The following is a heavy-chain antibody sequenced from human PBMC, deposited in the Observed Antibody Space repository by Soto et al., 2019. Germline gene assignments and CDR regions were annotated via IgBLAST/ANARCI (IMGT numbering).Heavy chain of an antibody. CDR3: ARDRAGGNYNYFDN. D-gene: IGHD1-26*01. CDR2: LSHDGSNT. J-gene: IGHJ4*02. CDR1: GFIFSAFG. V-gene: IGHV3-30*03. Sequence: XGSLRLSCVACGFIFSAFGIHWVRQAPGKGLEWVAFLSHDGSNTYYAESVRGRFTISRDNSKNTVYLQMNSLRADDTAVYYCARDRAGGNYNYFDNCGQRTRVTVSS.